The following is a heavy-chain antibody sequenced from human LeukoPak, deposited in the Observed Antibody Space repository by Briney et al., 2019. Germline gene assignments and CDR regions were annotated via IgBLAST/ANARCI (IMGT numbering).Heavy chain of an antibody. CDR3: ARRALGYCSGGSCITS. V-gene: IGHV1-2*06. J-gene: IGHJ3*01. Sequence: ASVKVSCKASGYTFTGHYMHWVRQAPGQGLEWMGRINPNSGGANYAQKFQGRVTMTRDTSISTAYMELSSLRSEDTAVYYCARRALGYCSGGSCITSWGQGTMVTVSS. CDR1: GYTFTGHY. CDR2: INPNSGGA. D-gene: IGHD2-15*01.